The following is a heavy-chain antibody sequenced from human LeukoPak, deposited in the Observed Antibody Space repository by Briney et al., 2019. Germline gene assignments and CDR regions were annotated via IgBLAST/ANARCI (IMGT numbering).Heavy chain of an antibody. CDR1: GYTFTSYY. J-gene: IGHJ5*02. Sequence: ASVKVSCKASGYTFTSYYMHWVRQAPGQGLEWMGIINPSGGSTSYAQKFQGRVTMTRDTSTSTVYMELSSLRSEGTAVYYCARDSSDIAAAGISWFDPWGRGTLVTVSS. V-gene: IGHV1-46*01. CDR3: ARDSSDIAAAGISWFDP. D-gene: IGHD6-13*01. CDR2: INPSGGST.